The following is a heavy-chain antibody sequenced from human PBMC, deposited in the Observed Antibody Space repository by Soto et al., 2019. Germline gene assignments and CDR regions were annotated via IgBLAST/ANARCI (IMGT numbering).Heavy chain of an antibody. V-gene: IGHV1-69*06. CDR2: TIPAFGTA. J-gene: IGHJ4*02. Sequence: QVHFVQSGAEVKSPGSAVKVSCKVSGAGDTFSNYGLNWMRQAPGQVLEWMGGTIPAFGTANYAQKFQGRVTITADTSTTTAYMELSSLRSDDTAVYYCWRHDKTALPPLVSWGQGTLVSVSS. CDR3: WRHDKTALPPLVS. D-gene: IGHD1-1*01. CDR1: GAGDTFSNYG.